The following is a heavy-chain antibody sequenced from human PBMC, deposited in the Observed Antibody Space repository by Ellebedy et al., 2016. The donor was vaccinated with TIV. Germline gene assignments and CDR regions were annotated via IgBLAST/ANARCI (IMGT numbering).Heavy chain of an antibody. CDR1: GASISTYS. CDR3: ASFDYDVEGYYGLDV. J-gene: IGHJ6*02. D-gene: IGHD3-16*01. V-gene: IGHV4-59*01. Sequence: SETLSLXXTVSGASISTYSWTWIRQPPGKGLEWRGYFFRGGDTNYNPSLESRVFMSIDTSRNQFSLSLSSVTAVDTGLYFCASFDYDVEGYYGLDVWGQGTTVTVSS. CDR2: FFRGGDT.